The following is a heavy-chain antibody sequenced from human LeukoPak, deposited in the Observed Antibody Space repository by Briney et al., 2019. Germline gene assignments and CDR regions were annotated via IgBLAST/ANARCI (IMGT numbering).Heavy chain of an antibody. V-gene: IGHV4-59*01. CDR1: GGSISSYY. D-gene: IGHD6-6*01. Sequence: PSETLSLTCTVSGGSISSYYWSWIRQPPGKGLEWIGYIYYSGSTNYNPSLKSRVTISVDTSKNQFSLKLSSVTAADTAVYYCARGYSSSLYYYYYMDVWGKGTTVTVSS. CDR2: IYYSGST. J-gene: IGHJ6*03. CDR3: ARGYSSSLYYYYYMDV.